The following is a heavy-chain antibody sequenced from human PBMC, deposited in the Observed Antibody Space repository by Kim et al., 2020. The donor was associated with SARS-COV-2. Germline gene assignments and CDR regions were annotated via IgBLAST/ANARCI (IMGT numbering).Heavy chain of an antibody. D-gene: IGHD2-2*01. CDR2: IYPGDSGT. V-gene: IGHV5-51*01. CDR3: ARRGYCSSTSCYRAFDI. Sequence: GESLKISCKGSGYSFTSYWIGWVRQMPGKDLEWMGIIYPGDSGTRYSPSFQGQVTISADKSISTAYLQWSSLKASDTAMYYCARRGYCSSTSCYRAFDIWGQGTMVTVSS. J-gene: IGHJ3*02. CDR1: GYSFTSYW.